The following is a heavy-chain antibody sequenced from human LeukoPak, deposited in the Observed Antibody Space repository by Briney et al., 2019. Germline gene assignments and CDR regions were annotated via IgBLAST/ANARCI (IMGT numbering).Heavy chain of an antibody. CDR3: ARDGSSSTSDYFDY. J-gene: IGHJ4*02. CDR1: GGTFSSYA. D-gene: IGHD2-2*01. V-gene: IGHV1-69*13. Sequence: ASVKVSCKASGGTFSSYAISWVRQAPGQGLEWMGGIIPISGTANYAQKFQGRVTITADESTSTAYMELSSLRSEDTAVYYCARDGSSSTSDYFDYWGQGTLVTVSS. CDR2: IIPISGTA.